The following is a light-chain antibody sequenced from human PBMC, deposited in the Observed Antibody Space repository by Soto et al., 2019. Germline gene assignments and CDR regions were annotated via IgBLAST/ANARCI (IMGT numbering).Light chain of an antibody. Sequence: QSVLTQPPSVSGAPGQRVTISCTGSSSNIGAGYDVHWYQQLPGTDPKLLIYGNSNRPSGVPDRFSGSKSGTSASLAITGLQAEDEADYYCQSYDSSLSAGVFGGGTKVTVL. J-gene: IGLJ3*02. V-gene: IGLV1-40*01. CDR1: SSNIGAGYD. CDR3: QSYDSSLSAGV. CDR2: GNS.